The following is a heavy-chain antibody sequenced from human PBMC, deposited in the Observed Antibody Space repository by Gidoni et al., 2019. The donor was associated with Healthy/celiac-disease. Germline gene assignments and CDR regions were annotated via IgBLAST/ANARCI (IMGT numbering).Heavy chain of an antibody. D-gene: IGHD3-22*01. CDR3: ARLPKDDSSGYADY. CDR2: ISSSSSYT. Sequence: QVQLVESGGGLVKPGGSLRLSCAASGFPFSDYYMRWIRQAPGKGLEWVSYISSSSSYTNYADSVKGRFTISRDNAKNSLYLQMNSLRAEDTAVYYCARLPKDDSSGYADYWGQGTLVTVSS. J-gene: IGHJ4*02. CDR1: GFPFSDYY. V-gene: IGHV3-11*05.